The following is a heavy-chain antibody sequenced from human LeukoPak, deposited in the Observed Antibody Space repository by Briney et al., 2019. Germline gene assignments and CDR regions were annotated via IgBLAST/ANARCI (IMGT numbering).Heavy chain of an antibody. CDR1: GGTFSSYA. J-gene: IGHJ4*02. CDR3: AREGTSSGWYQSDSSDY. Sequence: GSSVKVSCKASGGTFSSYAISWVRQAPGQGLEWMGWINPNSGGTNYAQKFQGRVTMTRDTSISTAYMELSRLRSDDTAVYYCAREGTSSGWYQSDSSDYWGQGTLVTVSS. V-gene: IGHV1-2*02. CDR2: INPNSGGT. D-gene: IGHD6-19*01.